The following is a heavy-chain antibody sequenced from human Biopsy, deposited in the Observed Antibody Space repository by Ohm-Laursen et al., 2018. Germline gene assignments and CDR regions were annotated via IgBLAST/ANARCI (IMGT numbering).Heavy chain of an antibody. CDR3: ARADPPLFYYGSGSSNWFDP. CDR1: GGTFSNSA. CDR2: MNPDSGNT. Sequence: SSVKVSCNVSGGTFSNSAISWVRQATGQGLEWMGWMNPDSGNTGYAQNFQGRVTMTRNTSISTAYMELSSLRSEDTAVYFCARADPPLFYYGSGSSNWFDPWGQGTLVTVSS. J-gene: IGHJ5*02. V-gene: IGHV1-8*02. D-gene: IGHD3-10*01.